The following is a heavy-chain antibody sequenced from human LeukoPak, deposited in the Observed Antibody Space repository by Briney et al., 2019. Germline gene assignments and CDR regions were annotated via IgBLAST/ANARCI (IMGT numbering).Heavy chain of an antibody. J-gene: IGHJ4*02. CDR2: INSDGSST. D-gene: IGHD4-11*01. CDR3: ARGASLAVTTLI. CDR1: GFTFSSYW. V-gene: IGHV3-74*01. Sequence: GGSLRLSCAASGFTFSSYWMHWVRQAPGKGLVWVSRINSDGSSTSYADSVKGRFTISRDNAKNTLYLQMNSLRAEDTAVYYCARGASLAVTTLIWGQGTLVTVSS.